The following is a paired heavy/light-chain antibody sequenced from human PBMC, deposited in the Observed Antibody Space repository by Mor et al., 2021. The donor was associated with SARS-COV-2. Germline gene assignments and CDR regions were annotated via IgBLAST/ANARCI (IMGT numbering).Heavy chain of an antibody. CDR1: GGSISSGSYY. J-gene: IGHJ6*02. CDR2: IYTSGST. D-gene: IGHD6-6*01. V-gene: IGHV4-61*02. CDR3: ARDPPSSSSGHYYYYGMDV. Sequence: QVQLQESGPGLVKPSQTLSLTCTVSGGSISSGSYYWSWIRQPAGKGLEWIGRIYTSGSTNYNPSLKSRVTISVDTSKNQFSLKLSSVTAADTAVYYCARDPPSSSSGHYYYYGMDVWGQGTTVTVSS.
Light chain of an antibody. CDR2: DAS. V-gene: IGKV3-11*01. Sequence: EIVLTQSPATLSLSPGERATLSCRASQSVSSYLAWYQQKPGQAPRLLIYDASNRATGIPARFSGSGSGTDFTLTISSLEPEDFAVYYCQQRSNWLFTFGGGTKVEIK. J-gene: IGKJ4*01. CDR1: QSVSSY. CDR3: QQRSNWLFT.